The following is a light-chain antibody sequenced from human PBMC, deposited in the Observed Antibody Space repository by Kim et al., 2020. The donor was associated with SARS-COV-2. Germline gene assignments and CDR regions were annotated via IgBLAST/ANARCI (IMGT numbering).Light chain of an antibody. CDR2: GAS. J-gene: IGKJ2*01. Sequence: LSPGERASLSCRASESVSIYLAWYQQKPGQAPSLLIYGASSRATGIPDRFSGSGSGTDFTLTISRLDPEDFAVYYCLQYGSSPRYAFGQGTKLEI. CDR3: LQYGSSPRYA. V-gene: IGKV3-20*01. CDR1: ESVSIY.